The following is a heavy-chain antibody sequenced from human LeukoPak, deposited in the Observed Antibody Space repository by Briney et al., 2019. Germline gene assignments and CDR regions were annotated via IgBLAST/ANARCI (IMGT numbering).Heavy chain of an antibody. Sequence: SETLSLTCTVSGGSISSGGYYWSWIRQHPGKGLEWIGYIYYSGSTYYNPSLKSRVTISVDTSKNQFSLKLSSVTAADTAVYYCAREARYCSGTSCSFDAFDIWGQGTMVTVSS. CDR3: AREARYCSGTSCSFDAFDI. J-gene: IGHJ3*02. CDR2: IYYSGST. V-gene: IGHV4-31*03. D-gene: IGHD2-2*01. CDR1: GGSISSGGYY.